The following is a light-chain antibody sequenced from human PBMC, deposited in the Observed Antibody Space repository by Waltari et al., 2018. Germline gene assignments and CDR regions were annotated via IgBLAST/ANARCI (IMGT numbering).Light chain of an antibody. V-gene: IGKV4-1*01. J-gene: IGKJ2*01. Sequence: SVLANSKNKSFLAWYQLKPGESPKLLIYWASTRESGVPDRFSASVSGTDFTLTISSLQAEDVAIYSCQQYYAAPYTFGQGTKVEIK. CDR1: SVLANSKNKSF. CDR2: WAS. CDR3: QQYYAAPYT.